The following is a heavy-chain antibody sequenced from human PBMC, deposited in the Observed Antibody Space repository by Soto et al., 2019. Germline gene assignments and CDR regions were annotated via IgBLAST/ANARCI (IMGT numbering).Heavy chain of an antibody. CDR2: VYYTGST. J-gene: IGHJ4*02. CDR1: GGSISGSY. D-gene: IGHD6-19*01. Sequence: LSLTCSVSGGSISGSYWSWIRQSPGKGLEWLGYVYYTGSTNYSPSLRSRVSISVDTSKNEFSLRLSSVTAADTAMYFCARSVAVPGAHIDYWGQGTQVTVSS. CDR3: ARSVAVPGAHIDY. V-gene: IGHV4-59*01.